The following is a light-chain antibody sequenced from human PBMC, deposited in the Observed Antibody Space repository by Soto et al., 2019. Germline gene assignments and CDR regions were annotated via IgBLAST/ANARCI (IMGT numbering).Light chain of an antibody. CDR1: SSDVGGYNY. CDR3: SSYTSSSTLSLYV. J-gene: IGLJ1*01. CDR2: EVS. Sequence: QSALTQPASVSGSPGQSITISCTGTSSDVGGYNYVSWYQQHPGKAPKLMIYEVSNRPSGVSNRFSGSKSGNTASLTISGLQAEDEADYYCSSYTSSSTLSLYVFGTRTKLTVL. V-gene: IGLV2-14*01.